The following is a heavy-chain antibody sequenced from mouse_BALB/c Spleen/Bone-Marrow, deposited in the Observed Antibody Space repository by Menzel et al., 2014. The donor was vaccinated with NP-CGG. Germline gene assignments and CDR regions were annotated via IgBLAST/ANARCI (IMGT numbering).Heavy chain of an antibody. CDR2: ISSVGXYT. D-gene: IGHD2-3*01. CDR3: TRDLYDGYSYYAMDY. V-gene: IGHV5-6-4*01. J-gene: IGHJ4*01. Sequence: EVQRVESGGGLVKPGGSLKLSCAASGFTFSSYTMSWVRQTPEKRLEWVATISSVGXYTYYPDSVKGRFTISRDNAKNTLYLQMSSLKSEDTAMYYCTRDLYDGYSYYAMDYWGQGTSVTVSS. CDR1: GFTFSSYT.